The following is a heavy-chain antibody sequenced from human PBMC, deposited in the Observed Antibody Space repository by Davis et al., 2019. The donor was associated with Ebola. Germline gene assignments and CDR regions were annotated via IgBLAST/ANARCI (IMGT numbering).Heavy chain of an antibody. CDR2: ISSSGSTI. J-gene: IGHJ4*02. CDR1: GFTFSSYE. V-gene: IGHV3-48*03. D-gene: IGHD6-13*01. Sequence: GESLKISCAASGFTFSSYEMNWVRQAPGKGLEWVSYISSSGSTIYYADSVKGRYTIARDNSKNTLYLQMNSLRAEDTAVYYCAKEKYSSSWYYFDYWGQGTLVTVSS. CDR3: AKEKYSSSWYYFDY.